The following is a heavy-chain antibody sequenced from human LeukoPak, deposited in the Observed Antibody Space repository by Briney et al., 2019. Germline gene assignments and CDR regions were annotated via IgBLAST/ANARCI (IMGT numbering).Heavy chain of an antibody. J-gene: IGHJ6*04. CDR3: AREGYCSGGSCYSAIYYYGMDV. CDR1: GFTFSSYG. Sequence: GGSLRLSCAASGFTFSSYGMHWVRQAPGKGLEWVSYISSSGSTIYYADSVKGRFTISRDNAKNSLYLQMNSLRAEDTAVYYCAREGYCSGGSCYSAIYYYGMDVWGKGTTVTVSS. CDR2: ISSSGSTI. D-gene: IGHD2-15*01. V-gene: IGHV3-48*04.